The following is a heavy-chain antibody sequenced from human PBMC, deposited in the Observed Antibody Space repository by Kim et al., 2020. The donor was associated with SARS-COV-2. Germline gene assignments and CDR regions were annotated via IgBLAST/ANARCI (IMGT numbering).Heavy chain of an antibody. J-gene: IGHJ4*02. CDR3: AKDPYIQYSSSWYYFDY. CDR1: GFTFSSYA. V-gene: IGHV3-33*06. CDR2: IWYDGSNK. D-gene: IGHD6-13*01. Sequence: GGSLRLSCAASGFTFSSYAMHWVRQAPGKGLEWVAVIWYDGSNKYYADSVKGRFTISRDNSKNTLYLQMNSLRAEDTAVYYCAKDPYIQYSSSWYYFDYWGQGTLVTVSS.